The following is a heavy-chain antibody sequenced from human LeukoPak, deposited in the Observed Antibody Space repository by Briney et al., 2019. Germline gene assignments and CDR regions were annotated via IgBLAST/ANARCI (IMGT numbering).Heavy chain of an antibody. Sequence: SETLSVTCTVSGYSISSGYYWGWIRQPPGKGLEWIGSIYHSGSTYYNPSLKSRVTISVDTSKNQFSLKLSSVTAADTAVYYCAREGDYYGSGRGNAFDIWGQGTMVTVSS. CDR3: AREGDYYGSGRGNAFDI. CDR1: GYSISSGYY. D-gene: IGHD3-10*01. V-gene: IGHV4-38-2*02. J-gene: IGHJ3*02. CDR2: IYHSGST.